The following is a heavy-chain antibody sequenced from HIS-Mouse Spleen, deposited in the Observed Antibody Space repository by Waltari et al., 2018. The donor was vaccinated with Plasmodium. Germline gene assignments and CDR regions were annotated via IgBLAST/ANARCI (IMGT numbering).Heavy chain of an antibody. CDR1: GGSFSGYS. CDR3: ASSGSGSYYY. Sequence: QVQLQQWGAGLLKTSETLSLTCAAYGGSFSGYSWSWNRPPPGKGLGWIGEINHRGSTNYNPSLKSRVTISVDTSKNQFSLKLSSVTAADTAVYYCASSGSGSYYYWGQGTLVTVSS. V-gene: IGHV4-34*01. CDR2: INHRGST. D-gene: IGHD3-10*01. J-gene: IGHJ4*02.